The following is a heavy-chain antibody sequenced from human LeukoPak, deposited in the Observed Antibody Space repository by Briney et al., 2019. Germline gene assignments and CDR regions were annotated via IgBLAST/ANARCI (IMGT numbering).Heavy chain of an antibody. CDR2: INHSGST. Sequence: PSETLSLTCAVYGGSFSSYYWSWIRQPPGKGLEWIGEINHSGSTNDNPSLKSRVTISVDSSKNQCSLKLSSVTAADTAVYCCAVRFRLPWEIWGQVTMVTVSS. V-gene: IGHV4-34*01. D-gene: IGHD1-26*01. J-gene: IGHJ3*02. CDR1: GGSFSSYY. CDR3: AVRFRLPWEI.